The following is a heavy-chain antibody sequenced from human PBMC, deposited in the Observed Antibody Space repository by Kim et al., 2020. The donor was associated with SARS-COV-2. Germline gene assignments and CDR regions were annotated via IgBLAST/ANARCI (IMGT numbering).Heavy chain of an antibody. D-gene: IGHD6-19*01. CDR3: ARGSGWAFDY. CDR2: T. Sequence: TKYSQKFRGRVSITRDTTASTAYMELSSLRSEDTAVYYCARGSGWAFDYWGQGTLVTVAS. V-gene: IGHV1-3*01. J-gene: IGHJ4*02.